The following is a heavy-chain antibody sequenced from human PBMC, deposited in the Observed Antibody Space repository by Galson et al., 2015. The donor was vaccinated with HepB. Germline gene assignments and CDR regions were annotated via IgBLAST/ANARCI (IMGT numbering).Heavy chain of an antibody. V-gene: IGHV1-69*13. J-gene: IGHJ4*02. CDR2: VIPIFGTT. D-gene: IGHD4-23*01. CDR1: GGTFTNYA. CDR3: ASGGEQSQTYFDS. Sequence: SVKVSCKASGGTFTNYAIAWVRQAPGQGLEWMGRVIPIFGTTTYAQKFQGRVSITAAESTSTAYMELSSLRSDDTAVYYCASGGEQSQTYFDSWGQGALVTVSS.